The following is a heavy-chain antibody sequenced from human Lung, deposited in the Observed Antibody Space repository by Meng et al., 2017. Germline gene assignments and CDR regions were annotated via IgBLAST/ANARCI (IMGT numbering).Heavy chain of an antibody. V-gene: IGHV4-34*01. D-gene: IGHD4-11*01. Sequence: QVQVPQWGAGLLKPSETLSLTCVVSGGSFSDYYWSWIRQPPGKGLEWIGEINHSGSTNYNPSLESRATISVDTSQNNLSLKLSSVTAADSAVYYCARGPTTMAHDFDYWGQGTLVTVSS. J-gene: IGHJ4*02. CDR1: GGSFSDYY. CDR3: ARGPTTMAHDFDY. CDR2: INHSGST.